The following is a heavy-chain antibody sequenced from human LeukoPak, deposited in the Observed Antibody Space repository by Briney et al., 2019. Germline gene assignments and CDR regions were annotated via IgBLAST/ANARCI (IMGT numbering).Heavy chain of an antibody. CDR3: ATLSVVPAAIPVVAYYYMDV. Sequence: ASVKISCKVCVYTFTDYYMHWVQQAPGKGLEWMGLVDPEDGETIYAEKFQGRVTITADTSTDTAYMELSSLRSEDTAVYYCATLSVVPAAIPVVAYYYMDVWGKGTTVTVSS. V-gene: IGHV1-69-2*01. J-gene: IGHJ6*03. D-gene: IGHD2-2*02. CDR2: VDPEDGET. CDR1: VYTFTDYY.